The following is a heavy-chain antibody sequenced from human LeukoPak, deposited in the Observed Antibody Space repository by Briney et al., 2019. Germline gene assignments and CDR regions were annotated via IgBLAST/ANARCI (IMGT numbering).Heavy chain of an antibody. CDR1: GYTFTSYD. J-gene: IGHJ4*02. V-gene: IGHV1-18*01. Sequence: ASVKVSCKASGYTFTSYDINWVRQAPGQGLEWMGWISAYNGNTNYAQKLQGRVTMTTDTSTSTAYMELRSLRSDDTAVYYCARVLSFDYYFDYWGQGTLVTVSS. D-gene: IGHD3-9*01. CDR2: ISAYNGNT. CDR3: ARVLSFDYYFDY.